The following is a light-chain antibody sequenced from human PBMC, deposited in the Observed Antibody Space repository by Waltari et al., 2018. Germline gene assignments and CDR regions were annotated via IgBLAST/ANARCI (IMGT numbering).Light chain of an antibody. CDR3: QQYNDWPPAYT. CDR1: QDITYN. Sequence: VLTQSPATLSVSPGESVSPPCRASQDITYNLAWYQQKPGQAPRLLILGASTRSTGVPARFSGSGSGTDFTLTISTLQSEDFAVYSCQQYNDWPPAYTFGQGTKLEIK. CDR2: GAS. V-gene: IGKV3-15*01. J-gene: IGKJ2*01.